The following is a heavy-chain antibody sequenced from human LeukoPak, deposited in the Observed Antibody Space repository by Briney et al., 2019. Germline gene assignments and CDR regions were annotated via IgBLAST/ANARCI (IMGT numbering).Heavy chain of an antibody. CDR3: ARPGERGYRGYVSRVPLGV. V-gene: IGHV5-51*01. D-gene: IGHD5-12*01. Sequence: GESLKISCKASGYTFTSYWIAWVRQIPGKGLEWLGVIHPYDSDTKYSPSFQGQVTISAATSLTTAYLQWSNLKVSDTAIYYCARPGERGYRGYVSRVPLGVWGQGTVVIVSS. CDR1: GYTFTSYW. CDR2: IHPYDSDT. J-gene: IGHJ4*02.